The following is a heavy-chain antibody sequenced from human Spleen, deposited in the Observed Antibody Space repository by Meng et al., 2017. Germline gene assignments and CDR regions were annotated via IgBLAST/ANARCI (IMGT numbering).Heavy chain of an antibody. D-gene: IGHD3-16*01. V-gene: IGHV1-2*06. Sequence: ASVKVSCKASGYTFTDYYVHWVRQSPGQGLEWMGRINPNSGGTNYAQRLQDRVTVTRNTAINTAYVELSRLRSDDTAVYYCARGPVITNWGDYWFAPWGQGTLVTVSS. J-gene: IGHJ5*01. CDR2: INPNSGGT. CDR1: GYTFTDYY. CDR3: ARGPVITNWGDYWFAP.